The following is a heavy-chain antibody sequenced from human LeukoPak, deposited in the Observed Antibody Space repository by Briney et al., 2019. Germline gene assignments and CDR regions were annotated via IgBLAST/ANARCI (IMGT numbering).Heavy chain of an antibody. CDR3: ATYDVLTGFEY. V-gene: IGHV1-69*13. D-gene: IGHD3-9*01. J-gene: IGHJ4*02. Sequence: PVKVSFKASGGTFSDYVISWVRQAPGQGLNWMGGISPLLGASKHTQNFHDRVTITADESTTTAYMELSDLRSADTAVYYCATYDVLTGFEYWGQGTLVTVSS. CDR1: GGTFSDYV. CDR2: ISPLLGAS.